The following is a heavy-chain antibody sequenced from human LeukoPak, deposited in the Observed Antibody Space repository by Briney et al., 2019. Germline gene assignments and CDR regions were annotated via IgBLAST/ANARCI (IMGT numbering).Heavy chain of an antibody. V-gene: IGHV1-2*02. J-gene: IGHJ4*02. CDR1: GYTFTGYY. CDR2: INPNSGGT. Sequence: ASLKVSCKASGYTFTGYYMHWVRQAPGQGLEWMGWINPNSGGTNYAQKFQGRVTMTRDTSISTAYMELSRLRSDDTAVYYCARDSRVYYDSSGYYPDYWGQGTLVTVSS. D-gene: IGHD3-22*01. CDR3: ARDSRVYYDSSGYYPDY.